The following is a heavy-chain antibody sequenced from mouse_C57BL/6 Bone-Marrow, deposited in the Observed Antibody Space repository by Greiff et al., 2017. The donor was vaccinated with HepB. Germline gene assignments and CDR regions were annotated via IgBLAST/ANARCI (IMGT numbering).Heavy chain of an antibody. CDR2: IDPENGDT. D-gene: IGHD1-1*01. Sequence: VQLQQSGAELVRPGASVKLSCTASGFNIKDDYMHWVKQRPEQGLEWIGWIDPENGDTEYASKFQGKATITADTSSNTAYLQLSSLTSEDTAVYCCTTPNRYGRSSYWYFDVWGTGTTVTVSS. CDR3: TTPNRYGRSSYWYFDV. V-gene: IGHV14-4*01. J-gene: IGHJ1*03. CDR1: GFNIKDDY.